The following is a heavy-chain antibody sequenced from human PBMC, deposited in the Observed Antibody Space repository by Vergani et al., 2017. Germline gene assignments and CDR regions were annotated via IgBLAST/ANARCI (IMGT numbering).Heavy chain of an antibody. Sequence: QVQLQESGPGLVKPSETLSLTCTVSGGSISSYYWSWIRQPAGKGLEWIGRIYTSGSTHYNPSLKSRVTMSVDTSKNQFSLKLSSVTAADTAVYYCARGAYNWNSEVGLSLHAYGMDVWGQGTTVTVSS. V-gene: IGHV4-4*07. CDR2: IYTSGST. CDR3: ARGAYNWNSEVGLSLHAYGMDV. CDR1: GGSISSYY. J-gene: IGHJ6*02. D-gene: IGHD1-7*01.